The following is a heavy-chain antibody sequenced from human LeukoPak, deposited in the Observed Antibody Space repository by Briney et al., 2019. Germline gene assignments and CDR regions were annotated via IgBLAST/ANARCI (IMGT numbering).Heavy chain of an antibody. V-gene: IGHV3-33*01. Sequence: GGSLRLSCAASGFPFSSYGMHWVRQAPGKGLEWVAVIWYDGSNKYYADSMKGRFTISRDNSKNTLYLQMNSLRAEDTAVYYCARGRGSYYDSSGYRAWGQGTLVTVSS. CDR2: IWYDGSNK. J-gene: IGHJ5*02. CDR1: GFPFSSYG. CDR3: ARGRGSYYDSSGYRA. D-gene: IGHD3-22*01.